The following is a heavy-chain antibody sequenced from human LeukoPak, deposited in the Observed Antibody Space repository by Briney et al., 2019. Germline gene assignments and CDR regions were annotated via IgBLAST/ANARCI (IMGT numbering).Heavy chain of an antibody. CDR3: ARDGRRDGYNFYFDY. D-gene: IGHD5-24*01. J-gene: IGHJ4*02. Sequence: GGSLRLSCAASGFTFSSYAMHWVRQAPGKGLEWVAVMSYDGSKKYYADSVKGRFTISRDNSKNTLYLQMNRLRAEDTAVYYCARDGRRDGYNFYFDYWGQGTLVTVSS. CDR2: MSYDGSKK. CDR1: GFTFSSYA. V-gene: IGHV3-30*04.